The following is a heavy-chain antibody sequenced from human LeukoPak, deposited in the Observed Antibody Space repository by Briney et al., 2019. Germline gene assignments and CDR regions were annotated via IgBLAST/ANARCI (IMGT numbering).Heavy chain of an antibody. J-gene: IGHJ5*02. V-gene: IGHV1-69*01. Sequence: ASVKVSCKASGGTFSSYAISWVRQAPGQGLEWMGGIIPIFGTANYAQKFQGRVTITADESTSTAYMELSSLRSEDTAVYYCARSGRSSGSHHDWFDPWGQGTPVTVSS. CDR3: ARSGRSSGSHHDWFDP. CDR1: GGTFSSYA. CDR2: IIPIFGTA. D-gene: IGHD6-19*01.